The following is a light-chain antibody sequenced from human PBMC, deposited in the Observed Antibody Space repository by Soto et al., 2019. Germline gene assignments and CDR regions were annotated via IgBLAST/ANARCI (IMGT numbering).Light chain of an antibody. CDR3: SSYTSSSTWV. CDR1: SSDIGAYNY. J-gene: IGLJ3*02. V-gene: IGLV2-14*01. Sequence: QSVLTQPASVSGSPGQSITISCTGSSSDIGAYNYVSWFQQYPGKAPKLIISEVSNRPSGVSNRFSGSKSGTAASLTISGLQTEDEADYYCSSYTSSSTWVFGGGTKVTVL. CDR2: EVS.